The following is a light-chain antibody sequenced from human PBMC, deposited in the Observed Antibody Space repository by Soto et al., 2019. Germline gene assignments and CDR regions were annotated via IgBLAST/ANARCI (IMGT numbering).Light chain of an antibody. CDR1: QGISSY. Sequence: AIRMTQSPSSFSASTGDRVTITCRASQGISSYLAGYQQKPGKAPKLLIYAASTLQSGVPSRFSGSGSGTDFTLTISCLQSEDFATYYCQQYYSSVTFGQGTKLEIK. V-gene: IGKV1-8*01. CDR2: AAS. CDR3: QQYYSSVT. J-gene: IGKJ2*01.